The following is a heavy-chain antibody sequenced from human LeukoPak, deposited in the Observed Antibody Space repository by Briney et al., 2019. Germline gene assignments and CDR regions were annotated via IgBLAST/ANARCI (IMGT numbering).Heavy chain of an antibody. J-gene: IGHJ4*02. D-gene: IGHD1-14*01. Sequence: GGSLRLSCTASGLTFSTSGFNWVRQAPGKGLEWVASIGPTGSDRYQADSIKGRFTISRDNANNFLYLQMNSLRAEDTAVYYCATETNGRHYDYWGQGTLLTVSS. CDR2: IGPTGSDR. CDR1: GLTFSTSG. CDR3: ATETNGRHYDY. V-gene: IGHV3-21*06.